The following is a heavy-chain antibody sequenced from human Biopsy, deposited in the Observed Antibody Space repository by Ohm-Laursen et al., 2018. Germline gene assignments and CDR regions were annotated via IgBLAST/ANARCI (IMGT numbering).Heavy chain of an antibody. CDR1: GGSVSSSNYY. CDR2: IYTSGSP. J-gene: IGHJ3*02. V-gene: IGHV4-61*02. CDR3: ARGTGRYYVYGAFDI. D-gene: IGHD1-26*01. Sequence: SETLSLTCSVSGGSVSSSNYYWNWIRQPAGKGLEWIGRIYTSGSPNYNLSLEGRVTMSVDTSKNQFSLNLRSVTAADTAVYYCARGTGRYYVYGAFDIWGQGTVVTVSS.